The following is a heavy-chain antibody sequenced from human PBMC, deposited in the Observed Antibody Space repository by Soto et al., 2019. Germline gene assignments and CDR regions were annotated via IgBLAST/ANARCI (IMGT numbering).Heavy chain of an antibody. V-gene: IGHV4-4*07. CDR3: ARDRGEYTSSWFWYFSH. Sequence: SETLSLTCSVSGASISSFNWNWVRQPAGKGPEWVGRLNIAGTINYNPSLKSRITMSMDTSKNQISLHLRSVTAADTAIYYCARDRGEYTSSWFWYFSHWGHGTLVTVSS. D-gene: IGHD6-13*01. CDR2: LNIAGTI. J-gene: IGHJ2*01. CDR1: GASISSFN.